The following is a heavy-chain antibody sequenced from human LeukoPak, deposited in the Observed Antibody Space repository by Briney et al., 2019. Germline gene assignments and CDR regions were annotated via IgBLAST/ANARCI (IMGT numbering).Heavy chain of an antibody. D-gene: IGHD3-10*01. CDR1: GGSFSGYY. V-gene: IGHV4-34*01. CDR2: INHSGST. CDR3: ARGPGYYGSGSYLWFDP. J-gene: IGHJ5*02. Sequence: PSETLSLTCAVYGGSFSGYYWSWIRQPPGKGLEWIGEINHSGSTNYNPSLKSRVTISVDTSKNQFSLKLSSVTAADTAVYYCARGPGYYGSGSYLWFDPWGQGTLVTDCS.